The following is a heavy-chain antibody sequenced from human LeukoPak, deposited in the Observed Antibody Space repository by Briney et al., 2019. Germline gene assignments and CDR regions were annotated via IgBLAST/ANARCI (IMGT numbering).Heavy chain of an antibody. Sequence: ASVKVSCKASGYTFTGYYMHWVRQAPGQGLEWMGWINPNSGGTNYAQKFQGRVTMTRDTSISTAYMELSRLRSDDTAVYYCATATSYCSGGSCYSGLVDVWGKGTTVTVSS. CDR2: INPNSGGT. CDR3: ATATSYCSGGSCYSGLVDV. CDR1: GYTFTGYY. V-gene: IGHV1-2*02. J-gene: IGHJ6*04. D-gene: IGHD2-15*01.